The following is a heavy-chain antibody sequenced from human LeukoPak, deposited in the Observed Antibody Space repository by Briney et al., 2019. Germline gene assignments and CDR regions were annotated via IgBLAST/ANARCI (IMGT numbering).Heavy chain of an antibody. D-gene: IGHD6-13*01. CDR1: GGSISLHY. Sequence: SETLSLTCSVSGGSISLHYWTWIRQPPGKGLEWIGYTHFSGTTNYNPSLKSRATISLDRAKNQISLTLTSVTAADTAVYFCARPKAAGSYDFWGQGTLVTVSS. V-gene: IGHV4-59*11. CDR3: ARPKAAGSYDF. J-gene: IGHJ4*02. CDR2: THFSGTT.